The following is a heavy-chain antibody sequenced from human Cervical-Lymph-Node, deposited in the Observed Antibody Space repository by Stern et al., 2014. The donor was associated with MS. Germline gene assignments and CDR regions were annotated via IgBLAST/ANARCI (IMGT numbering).Heavy chain of an antibody. V-gene: IGHV3-7*01. CDR3: ANNDYTL. J-gene: IGHJ4*02. CDR2: IKEDGSQT. Sequence: EVQLVESGGDLVQPGESLRLSCAASGFSFSNYWMSWVRQAPGKGLEWLANIKEDGSQTYYVNSVKGRFTISRDNAKNSLYLQINSLRVEDTAVYYCANNDYTLWGQGTLVTVSS. CDR1: GFSFSNYW. D-gene: IGHD3-3*01.